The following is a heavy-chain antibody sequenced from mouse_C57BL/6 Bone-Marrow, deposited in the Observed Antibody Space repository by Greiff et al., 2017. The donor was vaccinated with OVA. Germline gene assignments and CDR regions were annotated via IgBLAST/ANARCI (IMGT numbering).Heavy chain of an antibody. CDR3: AREGYGYVRDY. CDR2: INPGSGGT. V-gene: IGHV1-54*01. J-gene: IGHJ4*01. Sequence: QVQLKESGAELVRPGTSVKVSCKASGYAFTNYLIEWVKQRPGQGLEWIGVINPGSGGTNYNEKFKGKATLTADKSSSTAYMQLSSLTSEDSAVYFCAREGYGYVRDYWGQGTSVTVSS. CDR1: GYAFTNYL. D-gene: IGHD2-2*01.